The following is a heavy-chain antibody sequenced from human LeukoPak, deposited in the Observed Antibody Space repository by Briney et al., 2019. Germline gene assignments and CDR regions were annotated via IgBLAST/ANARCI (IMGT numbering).Heavy chain of an antibody. D-gene: IGHD2-21*01. CDR3: ARDYSHYIDV. CDR1: GFTFSSYW. CDR2: IKQDGSVK. Sequence: GGSLRLSCAASGFTFSSYWMTWVRQSPGKGLEWVANIKQDGSVKYYVDSVKGRFAISRDNAMNSLYLQMNSLRAEDTAVYYCARDYSHYIDVWGKGTTVTVSS. V-gene: IGHV3-7*01. J-gene: IGHJ6*03.